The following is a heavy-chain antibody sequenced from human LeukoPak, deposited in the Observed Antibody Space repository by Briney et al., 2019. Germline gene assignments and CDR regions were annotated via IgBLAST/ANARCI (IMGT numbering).Heavy chain of an antibody. CDR1: GFRFNNFA. V-gene: IGHV3-23*01. CDR3: AKDVRRAEYCSATTCYTSSFDY. D-gene: IGHD2-2*02. J-gene: IGHJ4*02. Sequence: PGESLRLSCAASGFRFNNFAMTWVRQAPGKGLEWVSTISASGGGAYYADSVKGRFTISRDNSKDTLSLQMNTLRAEDTAVYYCAKDVRRAEYCSATTCYTSSFDYWGQGTLVTVSS. CDR2: ISASGGGA.